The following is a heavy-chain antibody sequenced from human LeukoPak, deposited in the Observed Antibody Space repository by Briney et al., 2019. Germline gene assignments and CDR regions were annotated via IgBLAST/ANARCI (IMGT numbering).Heavy chain of an antibody. J-gene: IGHJ3*02. Sequence: SETLSLTCTVSGGSITNYYWTWIRQPPGKGLEWIGEIYHSGSPNYNPSLKSRVTISVDKSKNQFSLNLTSVTAADRAVYFCARAGRRTFAFDIWGPGTLVTVSS. CDR1: GGSITNYY. CDR3: ARAGRRTFAFDI. D-gene: IGHD1-26*01. CDR2: IYHSGSP. V-gene: IGHV4-59*12.